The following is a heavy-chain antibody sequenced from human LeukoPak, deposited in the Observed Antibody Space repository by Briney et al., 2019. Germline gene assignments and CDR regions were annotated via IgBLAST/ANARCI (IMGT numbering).Heavy chain of an antibody. CDR1: GGSISSSGYY. J-gene: IGHJ4*02. V-gene: IGHV4-39*07. D-gene: IGHD3-10*01. Sequence: SETLSLTCTVSGGSISSSGYYWSWIRQPPGKGLEWIGEINHSGSTNYNPSLKSRVTISVDTSKNQFSLKLTSVTAADTAVYYCARGYYYGSASYCRKYYFDYWGQGTLVTVSS. CDR3: ARGYYYGSASYCRKYYFDY. CDR2: INHSGST.